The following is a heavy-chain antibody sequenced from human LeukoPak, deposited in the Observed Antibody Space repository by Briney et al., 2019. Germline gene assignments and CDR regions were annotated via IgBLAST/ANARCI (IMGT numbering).Heavy chain of an antibody. V-gene: IGHV3-23*01. Sequence: PGGSLRLSCAASGFTFSSYAMSWVRQAPGKGLEWVSAISGSGGSTYYADSVKGRFTISRDNSKNTLYLQMNSLRAEDTAVYYCAKAGGNYDILTGYYGNFDYWGQGTLVTVSS. CDR3: AKAGGNYDILTGYYGNFDY. D-gene: IGHD3-9*01. J-gene: IGHJ4*02. CDR1: GFTFSSYA. CDR2: ISGSGGST.